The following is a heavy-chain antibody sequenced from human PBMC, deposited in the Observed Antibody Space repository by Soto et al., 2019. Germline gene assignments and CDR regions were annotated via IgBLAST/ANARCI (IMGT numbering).Heavy chain of an antibody. CDR2: ISGSGGST. CDR3: AKVPIVVVVVAATGWFDP. V-gene: IGHV3-23*01. CDR1: GFTFSSYA. J-gene: IGHJ5*02. D-gene: IGHD2-15*01. Sequence: GGSLRLSCAASGFTFSSYAMSWVRQAPGKGLEWVSAISGSGGSTYYADSVKGRFTISRDNSKNTLYLQMNSLRAVDTAVYYCAKVPIVVVVVAATGWFDPWGQGTLVTVSS.